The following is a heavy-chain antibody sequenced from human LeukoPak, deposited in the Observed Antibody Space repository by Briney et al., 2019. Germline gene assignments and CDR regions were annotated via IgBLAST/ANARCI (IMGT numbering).Heavy chain of an antibody. CDR3: TRGTTAARPDYFDY. CDR2: IHTDGSAT. J-gene: IGHJ4*02. CDR1: GFTFSSYW. V-gene: IGHV3-74*01. Sequence: GGSLRLSCAASGFTFSSYWMHWVRQAPGKGLVWVSRIHTDGSATDYADSVKGRFTISRDDAKNTLFLQMNSLRDEDTAVHYCTRGTTAARPDYFDYWGQGTLVTVSS. D-gene: IGHD6-6*01.